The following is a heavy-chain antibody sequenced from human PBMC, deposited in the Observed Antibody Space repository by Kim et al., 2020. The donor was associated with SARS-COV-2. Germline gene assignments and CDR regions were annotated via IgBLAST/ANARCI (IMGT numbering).Heavy chain of an antibody. J-gene: IGHJ5*02. Sequence: KTDGGTIDYAAPVKGRFTISRDDSKSTLFLQMNSLTTEDTAVYYCTTFRTSWGQGTLVTVSS. D-gene: IGHD3-10*01. CDR3: TTFRTS. V-gene: IGHV3-15*01. CDR2: KTDGGTI.